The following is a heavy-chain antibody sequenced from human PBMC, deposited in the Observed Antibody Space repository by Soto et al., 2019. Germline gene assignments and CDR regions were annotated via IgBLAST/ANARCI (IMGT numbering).Heavy chain of an antibody. D-gene: IGHD3-22*01. J-gene: IGHJ3*02. CDR3: AKVDSSGVGFDSFDN. CDR1: GFTFSSYA. Sequence: GGSLRLSCAASGFTFSSYAMSWVRQAPGKGLEWVSAISGSGGSTYYADSVKGRFTISRDNSKNTLYLQMNSLRAEDTAVYYCAKVDSSGVGFDSFDNWGQGTLVTVSS. CDR2: ISGSGGST. V-gene: IGHV3-23*01.